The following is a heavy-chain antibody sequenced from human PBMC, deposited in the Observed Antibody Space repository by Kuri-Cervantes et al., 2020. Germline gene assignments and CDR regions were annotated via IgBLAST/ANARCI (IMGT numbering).Heavy chain of an antibody. CDR3: ARVGYCSSTSCHAEFDY. Sequence: SVKVSCKASGGTFSSYAISWVRQAPGQGLEWMGGIIPIFGTANYAQKFQGRVTITTDESTSTAYMELSSLRSGDTAVYYCARVGYCSSTSCHAEFDYWGQGTLVTVSS. J-gene: IGHJ4*02. CDR2: IIPIFGTA. CDR1: GGTFSSYA. V-gene: IGHV1-69*05. D-gene: IGHD2-2*01.